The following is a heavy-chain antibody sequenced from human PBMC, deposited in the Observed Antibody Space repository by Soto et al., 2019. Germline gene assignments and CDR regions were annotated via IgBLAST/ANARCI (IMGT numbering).Heavy chain of an antibody. CDR2: ISSSSSYI. Sequence: GGSLRLSCAASGFTFSSYSMNWVRQAPGKGLEWVSSISSSSSYIYYADSVKGRFTIPRDNAKDSLYLQMNSLRAEDTAVYYCARFRGWYGSDYWGQGTLVTVSS. CDR3: ARFRGWYGSDY. J-gene: IGHJ4*02. CDR1: GFTFSSYS. D-gene: IGHD6-19*01. V-gene: IGHV3-21*01.